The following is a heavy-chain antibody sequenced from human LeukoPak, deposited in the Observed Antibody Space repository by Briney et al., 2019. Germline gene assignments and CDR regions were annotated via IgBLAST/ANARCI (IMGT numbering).Heavy chain of an antibody. CDR2: ISGTDGNT. Sequence: PGGSLRLSCAASGFTFSSYALSWVRQAPGKGLEWVSTISGTDGNTFYADSVKGRLTISRDNSKSTLYLQMNRLRVEDAAVYYCAKVLYDYKNFGRTYYFNYNGLELWGQGTTVTVSS. D-gene: IGHD4-11*01. V-gene: IGHV3-23*01. J-gene: IGHJ6*02. CDR3: AKVLYDYKNFGRTYYFNYNGLEL. CDR1: GFTFSSYA.